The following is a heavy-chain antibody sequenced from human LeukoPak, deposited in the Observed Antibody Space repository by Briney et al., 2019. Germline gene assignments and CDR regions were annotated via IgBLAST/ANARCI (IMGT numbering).Heavy chain of an antibody. CDR2: IYSGGST. D-gene: IGHD3-10*01. Sequence: SGGSLRLSCVASGFTVSINYMRWVRQAPGKGLEWVSVIYSGGSTYYADSVKGRFTISRDNSKNTLYLQMNSLRAEDTAVYYCASGSGSYRTPYYYMDVWGTGTTVTVSS. CDR1: GFTVSINY. V-gene: IGHV3-53*01. J-gene: IGHJ6*03. CDR3: ASGSGSYRTPYYYMDV.